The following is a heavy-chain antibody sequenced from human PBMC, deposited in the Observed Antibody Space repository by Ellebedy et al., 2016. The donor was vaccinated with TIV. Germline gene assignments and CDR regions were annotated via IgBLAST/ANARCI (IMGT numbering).Heavy chain of an antibody. Sequence: ASVKVSCKASEYTFTAQYIQWVRQAPGQGLEWMGWIDPRSTATNYAQKFQGRVTMTRDTSINTAYMDLSGLKSDDTAVYYCARVAGIIVVGKNYYGMDVWGQGTTVTVS. CDR2: IDPRSTAT. D-gene: IGHD3-22*01. J-gene: IGHJ6*02. CDR3: ARVAGIIVVGKNYYGMDV. CDR1: EYTFTAQY. V-gene: IGHV1-2*02.